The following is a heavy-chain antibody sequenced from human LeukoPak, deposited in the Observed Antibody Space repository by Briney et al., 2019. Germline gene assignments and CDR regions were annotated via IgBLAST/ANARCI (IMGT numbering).Heavy chain of an antibody. CDR3: ARHRLDCSGGSCYSSAFDI. J-gene: IGHJ3*02. V-gene: IGHV5-51*01. CDR2: IYPADSDT. D-gene: IGHD2-15*01. Sequence: GESLKISCKGSGYSFPTYWIGWVRQMPGKGLEWKGIIYPADSDTRYSPSFQGQITISADKSISTAYLQWSSLKVSDTAIYYCARHRLDCSGGSCYSSAFDIWGQGTMVTVSS. CDR1: GYSFPTYW.